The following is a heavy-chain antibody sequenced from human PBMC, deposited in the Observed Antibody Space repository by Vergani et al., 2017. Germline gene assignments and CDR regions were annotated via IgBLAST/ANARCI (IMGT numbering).Heavy chain of an antibody. Sequence: QVQLQESGPGLVKPSQTLSLTCPVSGGSISSGDYYWSWIRQPPGKGLEWIGYIYYSGSTYYNPSLKSRVTISVDTSKNQFSLKLSSVTAADTAVYYCARVPGARTGDWYFDLWGRGTLVTVSS. CDR1: GGSISSGDYY. J-gene: IGHJ2*01. CDR2: IYYSGST. D-gene: IGHD3/OR15-3a*01. CDR3: ARVPGARTGDWYFDL. V-gene: IGHV4-30-4*01.